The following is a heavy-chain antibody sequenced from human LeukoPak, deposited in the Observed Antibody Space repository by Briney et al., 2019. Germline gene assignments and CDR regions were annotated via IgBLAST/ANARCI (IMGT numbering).Heavy chain of an antibody. V-gene: IGHV4-59*01. Sequence: SETLSLTCTVSGGSISGYYWSWIRQPPGKGLEWIGYIYYRGSTNYNPSLMSRASISVDTSKNQFSLKLDSLTAADTAVYYCVRATYYYDSSGRHAFDIWGQGTMVTVSS. J-gene: IGHJ3*02. CDR3: VRATYYYDSSGRHAFDI. CDR2: IYYRGST. D-gene: IGHD3-22*01. CDR1: GGSISGYY.